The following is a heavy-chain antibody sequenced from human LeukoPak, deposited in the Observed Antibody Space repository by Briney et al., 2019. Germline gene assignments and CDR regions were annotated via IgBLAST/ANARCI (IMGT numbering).Heavy chain of an antibody. CDR2: INPNSGGT. CDR3: ARELLVYAFDI. D-gene: IGHD3-3*02. CDR1: GYTFTGYY. Sequence: ASVEVSCKASGYTFTGYYMHWVRQAPGQGLEWMGRINPNSGGTNYAQKFRGRVTMTRDTSISTAYMELSRLRSDDTAVYYCARELLVYAFDIWGQGTMVTVSS. J-gene: IGHJ3*02. V-gene: IGHV1-2*06.